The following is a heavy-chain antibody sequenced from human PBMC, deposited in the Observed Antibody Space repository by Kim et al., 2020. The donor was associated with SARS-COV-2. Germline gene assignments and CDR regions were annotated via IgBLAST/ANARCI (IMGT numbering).Heavy chain of an antibody. Sequence: YEQKVQGRVTITTDTSTNTAYMELWSLRSDDTAMDYCARGAYGDVSFDYWGQGTLVTVSS. CDR3: ARGAYGDVSFDY. J-gene: IGHJ4*02. V-gene: IGHV1-18*01. D-gene: IGHD4-17*01.